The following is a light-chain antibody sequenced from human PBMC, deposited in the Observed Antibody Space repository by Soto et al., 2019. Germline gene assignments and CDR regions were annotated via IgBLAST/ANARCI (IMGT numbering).Light chain of an antibody. CDR3: GSWDSSLSAYV. Sequence: QSVLTPPPSVSAAPGQRVTSSCSGSSSNIGGNSVSWYQQLPGTAPKLLIYDDDKRPSGIPDRFSGSKSGTSATLGITGFQTGDEADYYCGSWDSSLSAYVFGTGTKVTVL. V-gene: IGLV1-51*01. J-gene: IGLJ1*01. CDR1: SSNIGGNS. CDR2: DDD.